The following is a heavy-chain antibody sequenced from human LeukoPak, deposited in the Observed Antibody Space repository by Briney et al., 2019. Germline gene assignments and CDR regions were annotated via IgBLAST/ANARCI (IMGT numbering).Heavy chain of an antibody. CDR2: IDNAGSIT. CDR1: GFTFSNYW. Sequence: PGGSLRLSCAASGFTFSNYWIHWVRQAPGKGLVWVSRIDNAGSITTYADSVKGRFTISRDNAENTLYLQMNSLRTEDTAVYYCARGLMYYDTSGFGDYWGQGTLVTVSS. V-gene: IGHV3-74*03. CDR3: ARGLMYYDTSGFGDY. J-gene: IGHJ4*02. D-gene: IGHD3-22*01.